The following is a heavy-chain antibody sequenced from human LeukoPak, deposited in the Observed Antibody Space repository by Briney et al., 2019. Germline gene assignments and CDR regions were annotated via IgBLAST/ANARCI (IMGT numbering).Heavy chain of an antibody. Sequence: PSETLSLTCTVSGVSISSYYWSWIRQPPGKGLEWLGYIYYSGSTNYNPSLKSRVTISVDTSKNQFSLQLGSVTAADTAVYYCARTTEAHSWRTRYYDYYMDVWGKGTTVTVSS. D-gene: IGHD6-13*01. CDR3: ARTTEAHSWRTRYYDYYMDV. CDR1: GVSISSYY. CDR2: IYYSGST. V-gene: IGHV4-59*01. J-gene: IGHJ6*03.